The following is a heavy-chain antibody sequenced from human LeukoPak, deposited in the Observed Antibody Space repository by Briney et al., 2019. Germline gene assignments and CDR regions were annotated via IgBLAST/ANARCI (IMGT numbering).Heavy chain of an antibody. J-gene: IGHJ5*02. Sequence: GGSLRLSCAASGFTFSSHAMSWVRQAPGKGLEWVSAISGSGGSTYYADSVKGRFTISRDNSKNTLYLQMNSLRAEDTAVYYCAKVAIFGVVIRWFDPWGQGTLVTVSS. CDR3: AKVAIFGVVIRWFDP. V-gene: IGHV3-23*01. CDR1: GFTFSSHA. D-gene: IGHD3-3*01. CDR2: ISGSGGST.